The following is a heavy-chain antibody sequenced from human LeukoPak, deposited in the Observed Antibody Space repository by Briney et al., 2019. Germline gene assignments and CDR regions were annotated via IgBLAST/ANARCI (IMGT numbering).Heavy chain of an antibody. D-gene: IGHD3/OR15-3a*01. CDR3: ARGTRSARTVY. CDR1: GGSFSGYY. J-gene: IGHJ4*02. Sequence: PETLSLTCAVYGGSFSGYYWSWIRQPPGKGLEWIGEINHSGSTNYNPSLKSRVTISVDKSKNQFSLKLSSVTAADTAVYYCARGTRSARTVYWGQGTLVTVSS. CDR2: INHSGST. V-gene: IGHV4-34*01.